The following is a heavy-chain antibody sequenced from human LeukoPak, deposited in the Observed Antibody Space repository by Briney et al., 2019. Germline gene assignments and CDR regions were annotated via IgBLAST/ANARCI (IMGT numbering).Heavy chain of an antibody. V-gene: IGHV3-23*01. J-gene: IGHJ4*02. CDR2: ISGSGGST. CDR1: GFTFSNYA. CDR3: AKENYDVLTAYSDD. D-gene: IGHD3-9*01. Sequence: PGGSLRLSCAASGFTFSNYAMSWVRQAPGKGLEWVSGISGSGGSTYYADSVKGRFTISRDISKNTVYLQMNSLRAEDTAVYYCAKENYDVLTAYSDDWGQGTLVTVSS.